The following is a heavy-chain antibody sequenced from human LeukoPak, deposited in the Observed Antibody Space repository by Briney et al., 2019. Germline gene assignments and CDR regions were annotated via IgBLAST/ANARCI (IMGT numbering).Heavy chain of an antibody. D-gene: IGHD2-15*01. CDR2: INTNTGNP. Sequence: ASVKVSCKASGGTFSSYAISWVRQAPGQGLEWMGWINTNTGNPTYAQGFTGRFVFSLDTSVSTAYLQISSLKAEDTAVYYCARLYCSGGSCYPDYWGQGTLVTVSS. CDR1: GGTFSSYA. V-gene: IGHV7-4-1*02. CDR3: ARLYCSGGSCYPDY. J-gene: IGHJ4*02.